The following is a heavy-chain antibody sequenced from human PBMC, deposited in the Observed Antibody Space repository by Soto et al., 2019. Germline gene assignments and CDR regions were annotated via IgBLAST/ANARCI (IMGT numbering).Heavy chain of an antibody. Sequence: GGSQRLSCTASEFNFGNAWINWVLQAPGKGLEWVGRIKSRALGGTTDFAAPVRGRFAITRDDSRNMVYMQMNNLNTEDTAVYYCTTDSYSPIVEVRFDYWGHGTLVTVSS. D-gene: IGHD1-26*01. CDR1: EFNFGNAW. CDR2: IKSRALGGTT. V-gene: IGHV3-15*07. J-gene: IGHJ4*01. CDR3: TTDSYSPIVEVRFDY.